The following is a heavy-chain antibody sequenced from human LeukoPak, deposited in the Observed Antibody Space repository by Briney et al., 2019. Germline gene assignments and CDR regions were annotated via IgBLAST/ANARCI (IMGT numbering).Heavy chain of an antibody. Sequence: PSETLSLTCAVYGGSFSGYYWSWIRQPPGKGLEWIGEINHSGSTNYNPSLKSRVTISVDTSKNQFSLKLSSVTAADTAVYYCARGRPSTYYDYVWGSYRLYFDYWGQGTLVTVSS. CDR1: GGSFSGYY. CDR2: INHSGST. J-gene: IGHJ4*02. CDR3: ARGRPSTYYDYVWGSYRLYFDY. D-gene: IGHD3-16*02. V-gene: IGHV4-34*01.